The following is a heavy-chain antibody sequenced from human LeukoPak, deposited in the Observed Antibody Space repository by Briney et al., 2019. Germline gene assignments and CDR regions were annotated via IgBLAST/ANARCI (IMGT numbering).Heavy chain of an antibody. Sequence: PGGSLRLSCAASGFTFSYNRMHWVRQAPGKGLVWVSRINTDGSSTAYADSVKGRFTISRYNAKNTLYLQMNSLRAEDTAVYYCARDGGYTYGYFDYWGQGTLVTVSS. CDR3: ARDGGYTYGYFDY. CDR2: INTDGSST. D-gene: IGHD5-18*01. J-gene: IGHJ4*02. V-gene: IGHV3-74*01. CDR1: GFTFSYNR.